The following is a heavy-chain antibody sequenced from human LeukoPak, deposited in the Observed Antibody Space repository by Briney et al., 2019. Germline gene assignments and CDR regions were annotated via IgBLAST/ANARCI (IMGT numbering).Heavy chain of an antibody. D-gene: IGHD1-7*01. V-gene: IGHV1-69*05. J-gene: IGHJ3*02. CDR3: ARDRANIGTPLKAFDI. CDR2: IIPILRSA. CDR1: VGTFNSHA. Sequence: SVKVSCKASVGTFNSHAVSWVRQAPGQGLEWMGAIIPILRSANYAQKSQGRGTITTDESTSTVYMELSSLRSEDTAVYFCARDRANIGTPLKAFDIWGQGTMVTVSS.